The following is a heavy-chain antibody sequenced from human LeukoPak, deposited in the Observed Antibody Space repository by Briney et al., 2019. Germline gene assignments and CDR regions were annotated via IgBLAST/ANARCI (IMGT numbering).Heavy chain of an antibody. Sequence: GGSLRLSCVASGFTFTSYGMNWVRQAPGKGLEWVSTISGSGGSTDYADSVKGRFTISRDNSKNTLYLQMNSLRAEDTAVYYCARSGGGSYYLSYYYYMDVWGKGTTVTVSS. CDR1: GFTFTSYG. V-gene: IGHV3-23*01. CDR2: ISGSGGST. D-gene: IGHD1-26*01. CDR3: ARSGGGSYYLSYYYYMDV. J-gene: IGHJ6*03.